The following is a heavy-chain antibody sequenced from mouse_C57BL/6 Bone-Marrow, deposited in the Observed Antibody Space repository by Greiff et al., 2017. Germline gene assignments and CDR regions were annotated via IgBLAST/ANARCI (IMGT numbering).Heavy chain of an antibody. V-gene: IGHV1-64*01. Sequence: QVQLQQSGAELVKPGASVKLSCKASGYTFTSYWMPWVKQRPGQGLEWIGMIHPNSGSTNYNEKFKSQATLTIDKSSSTAYMQLSSLTSEDSAVYYCARESMVTYGGQGTTLTVSS. J-gene: IGHJ2*01. CDR3: ARESMVTY. CDR2: IHPNSGST. CDR1: GYTFTSYW. D-gene: IGHD2-3*01.